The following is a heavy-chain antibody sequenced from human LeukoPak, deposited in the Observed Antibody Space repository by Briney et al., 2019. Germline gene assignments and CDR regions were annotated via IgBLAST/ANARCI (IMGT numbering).Heavy chain of an antibody. CDR2: IYTSGST. CDR3: ARLSVRGSYMDV. V-gene: IGHV4-61*02. Sequence: SETLSLTCTVSGGSISSGSYYWSWIRQPAGKGLEWIGRIYTSGSTNYNPSLKSRVTISVDTSKNQFSLKLSSVTAADTAVYYCARLSVRGSYMDVWGKGTTVTISS. CDR1: GGSISSGSYY. J-gene: IGHJ6*03. D-gene: IGHD3-10*01.